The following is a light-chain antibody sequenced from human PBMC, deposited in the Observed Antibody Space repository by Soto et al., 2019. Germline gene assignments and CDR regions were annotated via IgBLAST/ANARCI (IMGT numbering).Light chain of an antibody. CDR1: KIGSKS. CDR3: QVWDSSSDHVV. CDR2: DDS. V-gene: IGLV3-21*02. Sequence: SSELTQPPSVSVAPGQTAKITCGGNKIGSKSVHWNQQKPGQAPVLVVHDDSERPSGIPERFSGSNSGNTATLTISRVEAGDEADYYCQVWDSSSDHVVFGGGTQLTVL. J-gene: IGLJ2*01.